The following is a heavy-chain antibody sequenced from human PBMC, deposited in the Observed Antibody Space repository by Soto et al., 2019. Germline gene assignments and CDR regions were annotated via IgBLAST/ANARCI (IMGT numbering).Heavy chain of an antibody. CDR2: ISYDGSNK. J-gene: IGHJ4*02. Sequence: PGGSLRLSCAASGFTFSSYAMHWVRQAPGKGLEWVAVISYDGSNKYYADSVKGRFTISRDNSKNTLYLQMNSLRAEDTAVYYCAGVLEWLLWPDYWGQGTLVTVSS. V-gene: IGHV3-30-3*01. CDR1: GFTFSSYA. D-gene: IGHD3-3*01. CDR3: AGVLEWLLWPDY.